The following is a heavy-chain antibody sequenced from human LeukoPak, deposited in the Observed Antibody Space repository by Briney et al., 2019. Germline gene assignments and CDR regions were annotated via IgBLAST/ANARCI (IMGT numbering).Heavy chain of an antibody. V-gene: IGHV1-69*13. CDR3: ARGAMVRGTFDY. CDR1: GGTFSSYA. CDR2: IIPIFGTA. D-gene: IGHD3-10*01. J-gene: IGHJ4*02. Sequence: GASVNVSCKASGGTFSSYAISWVRQAPGQGLEWMGGIIPIFGTANYAQKFQGRVTITADESTSTAYMELSSLRSEDTAVYYCARGAMVRGTFDYWGQGTLVTVSS.